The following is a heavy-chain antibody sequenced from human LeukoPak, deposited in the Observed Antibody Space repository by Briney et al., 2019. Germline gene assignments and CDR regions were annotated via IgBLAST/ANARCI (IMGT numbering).Heavy chain of an antibody. V-gene: IGHV3-7*01. CDR3: ARRGWFGELFPANY. D-gene: IGHD3-10*01. CDR1: GFTFSSYW. J-gene: IGHJ4*02. Sequence: GGSLRLSCAASGFTFSSYWMSWVRQAPGKGLEWVANIKQDGSETYYVDSVKGRFTISRDNAKNSLYLQMNSLRVEDTAVYYCARRGWFGELFPANYWGQGTLVTVSS. CDR2: IKQDGSET.